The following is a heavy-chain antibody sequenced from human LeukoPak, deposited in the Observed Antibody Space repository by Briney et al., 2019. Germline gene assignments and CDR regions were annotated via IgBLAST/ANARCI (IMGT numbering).Heavy chain of an antibody. CDR1: GGTFSSSA. CDR2: IIPVLNIT. V-gene: IGHV1-69*04. Sequence: ASVRVSSTPSGGTFSSSAITWVRQAPGQGLEWMGRIIPVLNITTYAQKFQGSVTITADTSTSTVYMELSSLRSEETAVYYCARDQGLTAPPPYGLDVWGQGTTVIVSS. D-gene: IGHD5-18*01. CDR3: ARDQGLTAPPPYGLDV. J-gene: IGHJ6*02.